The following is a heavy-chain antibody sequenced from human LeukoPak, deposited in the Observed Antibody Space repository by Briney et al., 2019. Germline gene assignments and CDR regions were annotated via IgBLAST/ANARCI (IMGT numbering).Heavy chain of an antibody. V-gene: IGHV1-18*01. Sequence: GASVKVSCKASGYTFNTYGTTWVRQAPGQGLEWMGWISAYNANTNYAQKLQGRVTMTTDTSTSTAYMELRSLTSDDTAVYYCARAPVAQNWFDPWGQGTLVTVSS. CDR3: ARAPVAQNWFDP. D-gene: IGHD2-2*01. CDR1: GYTFNTYG. J-gene: IGHJ5*02. CDR2: ISAYNANT.